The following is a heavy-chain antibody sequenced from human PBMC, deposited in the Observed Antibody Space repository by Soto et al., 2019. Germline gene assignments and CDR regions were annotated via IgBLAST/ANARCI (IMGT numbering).Heavy chain of an antibody. CDR1: GFALTPYA. Sequence: QEQLVESGGGVVQPGRSLRLSCAASGFALTPYAMHWVRQAPGKGLEWVAIISYDGSYRSYGDSVKGRFTISRDNSENSLYLQMDTLRSEDPAVYSCARAWARGGGSYLWKFDLWGRGTLVTVSS. CDR2: ISYDGSYR. CDR3: ARAWARGGGSYLWKFDL. D-gene: IGHD1-26*01. J-gene: IGHJ2*01. V-gene: IGHV3-30-3*01.